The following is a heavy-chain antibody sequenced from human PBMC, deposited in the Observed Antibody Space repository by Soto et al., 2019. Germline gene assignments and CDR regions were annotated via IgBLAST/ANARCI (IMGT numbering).Heavy chain of an antibody. D-gene: IGHD1-1*01. CDR1: GGSFSGYY. J-gene: IGHJ3*02. Sequence: QVQLQQWGAGLLKPSETLSLTCAVYGGSFSGYYWSWIRQPPGKGLEWIGEISHSGRTNYNPSLKSRLTISIDMSRTHFSLKLSSVTAADTALYYCARVERGTATTVVDAFDIWGQGTMVTVSA. CDR3: ARVERGTATTVVDAFDI. CDR2: ISHSGRT. V-gene: IGHV4-34*01.